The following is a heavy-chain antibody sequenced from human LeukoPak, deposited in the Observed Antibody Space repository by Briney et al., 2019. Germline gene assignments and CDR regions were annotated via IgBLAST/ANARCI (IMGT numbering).Heavy chain of an antibody. V-gene: IGHV1-18*01. J-gene: IGHJ4*02. CDR3: ARDRRAHPDY. Sequence: KLRGRVTMTTDTSTSTAYMELRSLRSDDTAVYYCARDRRAHPDYWGQGTLVTVSS.